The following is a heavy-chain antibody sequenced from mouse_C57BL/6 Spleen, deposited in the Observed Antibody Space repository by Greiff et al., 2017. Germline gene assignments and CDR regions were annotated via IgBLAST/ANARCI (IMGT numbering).Heavy chain of an antibody. V-gene: IGHV3-6*01. CDR3: ARDRGGYYGYLGG. D-gene: IGHD1-1*02. CDR2: ISYDGSN. J-gene: IGHJ1*03. Sequence: EVQLQESGPGLVKPSQSLSLTCSVTGYSITSGYYWNWIRQFPGNKLEWMGYISYDGSNNYNPSLKNRISITSDTSKNQLFLKLNSVTTEDTATYYCARDRGGYYGYLGGWGTRATVTVS. CDR1: GYSITSGYY.